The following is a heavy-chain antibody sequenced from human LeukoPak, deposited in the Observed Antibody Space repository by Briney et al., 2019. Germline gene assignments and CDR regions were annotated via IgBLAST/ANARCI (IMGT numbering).Heavy chain of an antibody. J-gene: IGHJ5*02. Sequence: HVASVKVSCRTSGYIFAGYNMHWVRQAPGQGLEWMGWINPNSGGTNYAQKFQGRVTMTRDTSISTAYMELSRLRSDDTAVYYCARGSITMVRENWFDPWGQGTLVTVSS. V-gene: IGHV1-2*02. CDR3: ARGSITMVRENWFDP. CDR1: GYIFAGYN. D-gene: IGHD3-10*01. CDR2: INPNSGGT.